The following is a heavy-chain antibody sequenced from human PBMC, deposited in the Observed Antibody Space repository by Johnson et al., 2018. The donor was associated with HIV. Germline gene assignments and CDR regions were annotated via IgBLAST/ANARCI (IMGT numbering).Heavy chain of an antibody. D-gene: IGHD4-17*01. J-gene: IGHJ3*02. CDR3: ARELEFGDLRKNDAFNI. V-gene: IGHV3-30-3*01. CDR1: GFTFSSYA. Sequence: QVQLVESGGGVVQPGRSLRLSCAASGFTFSSYAMHWVRQAPGKGLEWVAVISYDGSNKYYADSVKGRFTISRDNSKNTLYLQMNSLRAEDTAVYYCARELEFGDLRKNDAFNIWGQGTVDTVSS. CDR2: ISYDGSNK.